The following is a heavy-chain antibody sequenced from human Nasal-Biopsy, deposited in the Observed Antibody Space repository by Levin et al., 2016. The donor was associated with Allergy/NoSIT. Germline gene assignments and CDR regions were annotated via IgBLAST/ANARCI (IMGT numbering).Heavy chain of an antibody. J-gene: IGHJ4*02. CDR1: GFTFSSYS. V-gene: IGHV3-48*01. Sequence: GGSLRLSCTVSGFTFSSYSMNWVRQAPGKGLEWVSYISGSSHAKYYTESVNGRFTISRDNAKNSLFLQMDNLRAEDTGVYYCARRQIVGATKGGFDSWGQGTLVTGLL. CDR2: ISGSSHAK. D-gene: IGHD1-26*01. CDR3: ARRQIVGATKGGFDS.